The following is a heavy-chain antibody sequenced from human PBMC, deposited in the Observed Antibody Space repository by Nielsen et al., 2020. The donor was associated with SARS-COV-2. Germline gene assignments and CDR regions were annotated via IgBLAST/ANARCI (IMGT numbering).Heavy chain of an antibody. Sequence: SETLSLTCTVSGGSISSYYWSWIRQPPGKGLEWIGSIYYSGSTYYNPSLKSRVTISVDTSKNQFSLKLSSVTAADTAVYYCARGEDGYNGLDYWGQGTLVTVSS. D-gene: IGHD5-24*01. J-gene: IGHJ4*02. CDR3: ARGEDGYNGLDY. V-gene: IGHV4-59*12. CDR2: IYYSGST. CDR1: GGSISSYY.